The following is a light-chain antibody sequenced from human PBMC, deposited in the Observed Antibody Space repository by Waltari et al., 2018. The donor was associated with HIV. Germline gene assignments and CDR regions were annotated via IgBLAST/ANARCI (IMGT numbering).Light chain of an antibody. V-gene: IGKV1-5*03. CDR1: QSISTW. J-gene: IGKJ1*01. CDR2: KAS. CDR3: QQYNRPWT. Sequence: DIQMTQSPSTLSASVGDRVTITCRARQSISTWLAWYQQKPGKAPKLLIYKASTLESGVPSRFSGSGSGTEFTLTISSLQPDDFATYYCQQYNRPWTFDQGTKVEIK.